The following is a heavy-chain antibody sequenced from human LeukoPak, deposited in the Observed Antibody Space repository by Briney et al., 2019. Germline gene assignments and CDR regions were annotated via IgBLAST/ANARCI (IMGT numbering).Heavy chain of an antibody. CDR2: TDYSGTT. J-gene: IGHJ3*02. Sequence: SETLSLTCTVSGGPISSSYFWGWIRQPPGKGLEWIGTTDYSGTTSYNPPLKSRVTISVDTPKNQFSLRLSSVTAPDTAVYYCARHSGGSYVFAFDIWGQGTMFTVS. D-gene: IGHD2-15*01. V-gene: IGHV4-39*01. CDR1: GGPISSSYF. CDR3: ARHSGGSYVFAFDI.